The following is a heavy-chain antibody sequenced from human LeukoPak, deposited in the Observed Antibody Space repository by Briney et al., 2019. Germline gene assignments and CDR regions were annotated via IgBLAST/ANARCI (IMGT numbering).Heavy chain of an antibody. CDR2: IIPIFGTA. V-gene: IGHV1-69*05. D-gene: IGHD6-13*01. CDR1: GGTFSSYA. J-gene: IGHJ6*03. Sequence: SVKVSCKASGGTFSSYAISWVRQAPGQGLEWMGGIIPIFGTANYAQKFQGRVTITTDESTSTAYMELSSLRSEDTAVYYCASIAAAGAGYYYYMDVWGKGTTVTVSS. CDR3: ASIAAAGAGYYYYMDV.